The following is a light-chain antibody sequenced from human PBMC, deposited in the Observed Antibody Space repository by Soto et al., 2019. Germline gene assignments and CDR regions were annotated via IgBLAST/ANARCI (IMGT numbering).Light chain of an antibody. V-gene: IGKV3-20*01. Sequence: EIVLTQSPGTLSLSPGEGAALSCRASQSVSFNSLAWYQQTPGQTPRLLIFGAATRATGVPDRFSGSGSGTHFTLTISRLQPEDFAVYYCHQYGSSPRTFGQGTSV. CDR3: HQYGSSPRT. CDR2: GAA. J-gene: IGKJ1*01. CDR1: QSVSFNS.